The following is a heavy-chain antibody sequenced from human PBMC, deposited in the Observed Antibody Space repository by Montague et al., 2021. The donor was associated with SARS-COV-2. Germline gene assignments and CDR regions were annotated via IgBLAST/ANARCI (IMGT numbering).Heavy chain of an antibody. CDR2: IYYTGNT. CDR3: ARLKRYFDSSGSPSAFDF. V-gene: IGHV4-39*02. J-gene: IGHJ3*01. CDR1: GGSITNNIDY. Sequence: SETLSLTCTVSGGSITNNIDYWAWIRQPPGKDLEWIGSIYYTGNTYYNPSLKSRVTISVVTSKNHFTLKLSSVTAAETAVYYCARLKRYFDSSGSPSAFDFWGQGTKVTVSS. D-gene: IGHD3-22*01.